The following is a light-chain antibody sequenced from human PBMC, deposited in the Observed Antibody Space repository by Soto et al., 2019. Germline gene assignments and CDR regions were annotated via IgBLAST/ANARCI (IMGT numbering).Light chain of an antibody. V-gene: IGKV3-11*01. CDR2: NAS. Sequence: EIGVTHSPATLSVSTGERATRSCRASQSVSSYLAWYQQKPGQAPRLLIYNASNRATGIPARFSGSGSGTDFTLTISSLEPEDFAVYYCQQRSNWPPIPFGQRRLLEIK. CDR1: QSVSSY. CDR3: QQRSNWPPIP. J-gene: IGKJ5*01.